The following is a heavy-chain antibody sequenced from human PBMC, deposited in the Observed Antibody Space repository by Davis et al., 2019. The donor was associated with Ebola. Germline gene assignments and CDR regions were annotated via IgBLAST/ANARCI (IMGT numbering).Heavy chain of an antibody. D-gene: IGHD5-18*01. V-gene: IGHV4-59*12. Sequence: MPSETLSLTCTVSGGSISSSYWSWIRQPPGKGLEWIGYMYYSGSTDYNPSLQSRVTISVDTSKNQFSLKLSSVTAADTAVYYCARGRLGVCGYRLCSAFDIWGQGTMVTVSS. CDR3: ARGRLGVCGYRLCSAFDI. CDR2: MYYSGST. J-gene: IGHJ3*02. CDR1: GGSISSSY.